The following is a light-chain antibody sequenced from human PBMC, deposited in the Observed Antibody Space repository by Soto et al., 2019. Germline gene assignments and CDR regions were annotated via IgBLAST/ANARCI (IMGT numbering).Light chain of an antibody. Sequence: DIQMTQSPSSVSASVGDRVTITCRATQGISNWLAWYQQKPGQAPKLLIYAATSLQDGVPLRFSGSGSGADFTLTNSALQPEDFATYYCQQANSLPLTFGGGTKVEIK. CDR2: AAT. CDR3: QQANSLPLT. J-gene: IGKJ4*01. V-gene: IGKV1-12*01. CDR1: QGISNW.